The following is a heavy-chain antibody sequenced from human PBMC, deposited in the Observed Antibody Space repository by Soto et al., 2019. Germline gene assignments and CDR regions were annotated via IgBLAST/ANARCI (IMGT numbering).Heavy chain of an antibody. CDR2: IYYSGST. J-gene: IGHJ4*02. Sequence: SETLCLTCTVSGGSISSYYWSWIRQPPGKGLEWIGYIYYSGSTNYNPSLKSRVTISVDTSKNQFSLKLSSVTAADTAVYYCATTYYYGSGSPIWGQGTLVTVS. V-gene: IGHV4-59*08. D-gene: IGHD3-10*01. CDR1: GGSISSYY. CDR3: ATTYYYGSGSPI.